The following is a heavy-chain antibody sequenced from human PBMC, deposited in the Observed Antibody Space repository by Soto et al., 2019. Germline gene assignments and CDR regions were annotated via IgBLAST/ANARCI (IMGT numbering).Heavy chain of an antibody. D-gene: IGHD2-8*02. CDR2: IYYDGSKK. CDR3: ARDTAGGFDI. Sequence: QVQLMESGGDVVQPGRSLRLSCAASGFIFSSSGMHWVRQAAGKGLEWVAVIYYDGSKKYYADSVKGRFTISRDNSKNTLDLQIHTLRTEDMGVYYCARDTAGGFDIWGKGTMVTVSS. V-gene: IGHV3-33*01. CDR1: GFIFSSSG. J-gene: IGHJ3*02.